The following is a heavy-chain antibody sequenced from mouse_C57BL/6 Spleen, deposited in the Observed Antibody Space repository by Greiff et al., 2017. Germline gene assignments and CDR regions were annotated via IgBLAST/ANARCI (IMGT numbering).Heavy chain of an antibody. J-gene: IGHJ1*03. Sequence: QVQLQQPGAELVRPGSSVKLSCKASGYTFTSYWMHWVKQRPIQGLEWIGNIDPSDSETHYNQKFKDKATLTVDKSSSTAYMQLSSLTSEDSAVYYCARDTVVARYFDVWGTGTTVTVSS. D-gene: IGHD1-1*01. V-gene: IGHV1-52*01. CDR2: IDPSDSET. CDR3: ARDTVVARYFDV. CDR1: GYTFTSYW.